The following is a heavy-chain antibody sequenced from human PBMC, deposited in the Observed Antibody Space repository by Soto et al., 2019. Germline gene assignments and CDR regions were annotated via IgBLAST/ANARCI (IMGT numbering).Heavy chain of an antibody. CDR1: GFTFSTTG. CDR3: AKDLYGAGWYNYFDP. D-gene: IGHD6-19*01. J-gene: IGHJ5*02. V-gene: IGHV3-30*18. Sequence: QVHLVESGGGVVQPGRSLRLSCAASGFTFSTTGMHWVRQAPGKGLEWVAMISHDGGEKFYTDSVKGRFTISRDTSKNTLYLQMDSLSPEDTAISHCAKDLYGAGWYNYFDPWGQGTLVTVSS. CDR2: ISHDGGEK.